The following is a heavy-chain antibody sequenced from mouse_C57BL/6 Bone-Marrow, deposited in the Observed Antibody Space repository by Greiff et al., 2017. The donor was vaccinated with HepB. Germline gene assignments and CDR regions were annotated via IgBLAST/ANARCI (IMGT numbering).Heavy chain of an antibody. J-gene: IGHJ3*01. CDR2: IDPENGDT. V-gene: IGHV14-4*01. Sequence: VQLKESGAELVRPGASVKLSCTASGFNIKDDYMHWVKQRPEQGLEWIGWIDPENGDTEYASKFQGKATITADTSSNTAYLQLSSLTSEDTAVYYCTTLGRGAQATFAYWGQGTLVTVSA. CDR1: GFNIKDDY. D-gene: IGHD3-2*02. CDR3: TTLGRGAQATFAY.